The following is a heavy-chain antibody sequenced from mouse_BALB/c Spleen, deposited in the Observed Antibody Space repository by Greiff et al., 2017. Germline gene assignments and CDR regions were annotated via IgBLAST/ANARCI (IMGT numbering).Heavy chain of an antibody. CDR3: AKLGPYYAMDY. CDR2: INPSTGYT. D-gene: IGHD4-1*01. J-gene: IGHJ4*01. Sequence: VMLVESGAELAKPGASVKMSCKASGYTFTSYWMHWVKQRPGQGLEWIGYINPSTGYTEYNQKFKDKATLTADKSSSTAYMQLSSLTSEDSAVYYCAKLGPYYAMDYWGQGTSVTVSS. V-gene: IGHV1-7*01. CDR1: GYTFTSYW.